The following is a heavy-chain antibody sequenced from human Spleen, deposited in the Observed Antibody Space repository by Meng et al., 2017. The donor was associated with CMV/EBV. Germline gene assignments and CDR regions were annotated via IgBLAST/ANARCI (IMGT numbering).Heavy chain of an antibody. V-gene: IGHV3-23*01. J-gene: IGHJ2*01. D-gene: IGHD3-10*01. CDR1: TLARYD. CDR3: AKDGDFGPGRLRLEYFDL. CDR2: ISATGDNK. Sequence: TLARYDVSWVRQAPGKGLEWVSGISATGDNKFYTDSVKGRFTISRDNTKNTLYLQMNSLRAEDTALYYCAKDGDFGPGRLRLEYFDLWGRGTLVTVSS.